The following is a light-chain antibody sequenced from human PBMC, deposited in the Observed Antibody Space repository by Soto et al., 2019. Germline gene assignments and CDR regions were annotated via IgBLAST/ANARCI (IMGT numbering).Light chain of an antibody. V-gene: IGKV3-20*01. CDR2: GAS. CDR1: QSVSSSY. CDR3: QQYGSSPWT. J-gene: IGKJ1*01. Sequence: DIVLTQSAGSLSLSPGERATLSYRASQSVSSSYLAWYQQKPGQAPRLLIYGASTRATGIPDRFSGSGSGTDFTLTISRLEPEDFAVYYCQQYGSSPWTFGQGTKVEIK.